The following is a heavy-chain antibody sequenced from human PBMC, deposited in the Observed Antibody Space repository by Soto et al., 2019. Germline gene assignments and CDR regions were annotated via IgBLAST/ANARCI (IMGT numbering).Heavy chain of an antibody. D-gene: IGHD6-6*01. V-gene: IGHV1-2*02. CDR2: INPDYGGA. CDR1: GYTFTGHY. J-gene: IGHJ4*02. CDR3: ARDLGGSSSYLGY. Sequence: ASVKVSCKASGYTFTGHYIHWVRQAPGQGLEWMGWINPDYGGATYAQKFQGRVSLTRDSSNSTAYMELSSLRSDDTAVYFCARDLGGSSSYLGYWGQGTPVTVSS.